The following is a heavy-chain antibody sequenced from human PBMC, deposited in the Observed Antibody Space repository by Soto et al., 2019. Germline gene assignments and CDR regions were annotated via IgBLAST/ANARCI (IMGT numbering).Heavy chain of an antibody. CDR2: IYSGGST. CDR3: ARRLRWNGMDV. D-gene: IGHD4-17*01. J-gene: IGHJ6*02. CDR1: GFTVSSNY. Sequence: EVQLVESGGGLVQPGGSLRLSCAASGFTVSSNYMSWVRQAPGKGLEWVSVIYSGGSTYYADSVKGRFTISRDNSKNTLYLQMNSLRAEDTAVYYCARRLRWNGMDVWGQGTMLTVSS. V-gene: IGHV3-66*01.